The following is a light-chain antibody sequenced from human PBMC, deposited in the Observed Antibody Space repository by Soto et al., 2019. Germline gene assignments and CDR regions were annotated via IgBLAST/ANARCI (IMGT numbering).Light chain of an antibody. CDR1: QSISSY. CDR2: AAS. Sequence: DIQMTQSPSSLSASVGDRVTITCRASQSISSYLNWYQQKPGKAPKLLIYAASSLQSGVPSRFSGSGSGTDFTLTISSLQPEELATYYCQQSDSTPWTIGQGTKGEIK. CDR3: QQSDSTPWT. V-gene: IGKV1-39*01. J-gene: IGKJ1*01.